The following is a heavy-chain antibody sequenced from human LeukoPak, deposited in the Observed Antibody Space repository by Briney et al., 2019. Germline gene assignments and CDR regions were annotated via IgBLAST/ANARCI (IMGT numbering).Heavy chain of an antibody. CDR1: GFTFSNFW. Sequence: GGSLRLSCKASGFTFSNFWMGWVRQAPGKGLEWVANIKQDETEKFYLGSVKGRFTLSRDNAKNTLYLQMSSLRGEDTALYYCARDFDFWSAIWGQGTLFTVSS. CDR2: IKQDETEK. V-gene: IGHV3-7*01. D-gene: IGHD3-3*01. CDR3: ARDFDFWSAI. J-gene: IGHJ4*02.